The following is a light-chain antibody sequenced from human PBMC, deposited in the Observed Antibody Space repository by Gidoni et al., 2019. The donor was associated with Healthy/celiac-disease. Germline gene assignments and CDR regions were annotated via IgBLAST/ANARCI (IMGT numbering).Light chain of an antibody. CDR2: DAS. Sequence: EIVLTQSPATLSLSPGERATLSCRASQSVNSYLAWYQQKPGQAPRLLIYDASNRATGIPARFSGSGSGTDFTLTISSLEPEDFAVYYCQQRRNWPPLTFGEGTKVEIK. V-gene: IGKV3-11*01. CDR3: QQRRNWPPLT. J-gene: IGKJ4*01. CDR1: QSVNSY.